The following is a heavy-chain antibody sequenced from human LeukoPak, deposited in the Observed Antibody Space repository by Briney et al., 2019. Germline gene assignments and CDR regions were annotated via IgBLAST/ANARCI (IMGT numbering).Heavy chain of an antibody. V-gene: IGHV4-61*02. D-gene: IGHD5-24*01. J-gene: IGHJ4*02. CDR2: IYTSGST. CDR3: ARAQME. CDR1: GGSISSGSYY. Sequence: SETLSLTCTVSGGSISSGSYYWSWIRQPAGKGLEWIGRIYTSGSTNYNPSLKSRVTISVDTSKNQFSLKLSSVTAADTAVYYCARAQMEWGQGTLVTVSS.